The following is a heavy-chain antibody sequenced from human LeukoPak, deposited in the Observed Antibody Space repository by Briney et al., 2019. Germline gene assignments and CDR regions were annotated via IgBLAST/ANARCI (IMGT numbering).Heavy chain of an antibody. D-gene: IGHD5-18*01. CDR1: GFTFSSYA. J-gene: IGHJ4*02. V-gene: IGHV3-23*01. CDR2: ISGSGGST. CDR3: ARVGYSYGYFD. Sequence: GGSLRLSCAASGFTFSSYAMSWVRQAPGKGLEWVSAISGSGGSTYYADSVKGRFTISRDNSKNTLYLQMNSLRAEDTAVYYCARVGYSYGYFDWGQGTLVTVSS.